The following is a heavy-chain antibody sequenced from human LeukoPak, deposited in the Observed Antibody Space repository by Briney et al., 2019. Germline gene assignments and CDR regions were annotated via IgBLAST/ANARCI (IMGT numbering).Heavy chain of an antibody. CDR3: ATSAAVGGVKWFDP. CDR1: GGSISSYY. J-gene: IGHJ5*02. CDR2: IYTDGDT. V-gene: IGHV4-4*07. Sequence: PSETLSLTCNVYGGSISSYYWSWIRQTAGKGLEWIGRIYTDGDTDYNPSLKSRVTISVDKSRNQLFLNLNSVTAADTAVHYCATSAAVGGVKWFDPWGQGTLVTVSS. D-gene: IGHD6-19*01.